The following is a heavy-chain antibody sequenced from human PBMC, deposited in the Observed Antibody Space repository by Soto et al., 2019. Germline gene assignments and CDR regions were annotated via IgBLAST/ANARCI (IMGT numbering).Heavy chain of an antibody. CDR3: AKEDVGGYYYSGL. CDR2: ISNSGGGT. CDR1: GFTFSSND. Sequence: GGSLRLSCAASGFTFSSNDMSWVRQAPGKGLEWVSSISNSGGGTYYADSVRGRFTISRDNSKNTLYLQMNSLRAEDTAVYYCAKEDVGGYYYSGLWGRGTLVTVSS. D-gene: IGHD1-26*01. V-gene: IGHV3-23*01. J-gene: IGHJ4*02.